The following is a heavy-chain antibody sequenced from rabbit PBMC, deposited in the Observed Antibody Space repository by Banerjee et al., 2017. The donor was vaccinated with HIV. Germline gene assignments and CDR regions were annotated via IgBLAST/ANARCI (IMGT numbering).Heavy chain of an antibody. V-gene: IGHV1S40*01. CDR3: ARDSNAWGASYFNL. D-gene: IGHD4-1*01. J-gene: IGHJ4*01. CDR1: GIDFSSYYY. Sequence: QSLEESGGDLVKPGASLTLTCTASGIDFSSYYYMCWVRQAPGKGLEWIACIGTSSGSTYYASWAKGRFTISKTSSTTVTLQMTSLTATDTASYFCARDSNAWGASYFNLWGQGTLVTVS. CDR2: IGTSSGST.